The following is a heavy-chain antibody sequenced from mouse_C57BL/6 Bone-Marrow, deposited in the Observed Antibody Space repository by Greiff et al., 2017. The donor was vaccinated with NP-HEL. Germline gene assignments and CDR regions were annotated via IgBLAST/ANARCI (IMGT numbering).Heavy chain of an antibody. CDR3: ARPHYYGSSEYYAMDY. CDR1: GFTFSDYY. CDR2: ISNGGGST. V-gene: IGHV5-12*01. D-gene: IGHD1-1*01. Sequence: EVKLVESGGGLVQPGGSLKLSCAASGFTFSDYYMYWVRQTPEKRLEWVAYISNGGGSTYYPDTVKGRFTISRDNAKNTLYLQMSRLKSEDTAMYYCARPHYYGSSEYYAMDYWGQGTSVTVSS. J-gene: IGHJ4*01.